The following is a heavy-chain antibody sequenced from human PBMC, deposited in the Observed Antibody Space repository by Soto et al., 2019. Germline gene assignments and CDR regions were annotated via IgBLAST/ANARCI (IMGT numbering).Heavy chain of an antibody. CDR2: IKQDGSEK. CDR1: GFTFSSYW. Sequence: LRLSCAASGFTFSSYWMSWVRQAPGKGLEWVANIKQDGSEKYYVDSVKGRFTISRDNAKNSLYLQMNSLRAEDTAVYYCARVSSSSWYPYYYYYGMDVWGQGTTVTVSS. CDR3: ARVSSSSWYPYYYYYGMDV. D-gene: IGHD6-13*01. V-gene: IGHV3-7*01. J-gene: IGHJ6*02.